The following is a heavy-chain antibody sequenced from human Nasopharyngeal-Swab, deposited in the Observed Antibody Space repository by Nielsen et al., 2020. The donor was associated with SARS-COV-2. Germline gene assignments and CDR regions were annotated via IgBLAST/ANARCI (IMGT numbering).Heavy chain of an antibody. D-gene: IGHD6-13*01. V-gene: IGHV4-39*01. CDR2: IYYSGST. J-gene: IGHJ6*03. Sequence: WIRQPPGKGLEWIGSIYYSGSTYYNPSLKSRVTISVDTSKNQFSLKLSSVTAAGTAVYYCARIIAAAGTVGYMDVWGKGTTVTVSS. CDR3: ARIIAAAGTVGYMDV.